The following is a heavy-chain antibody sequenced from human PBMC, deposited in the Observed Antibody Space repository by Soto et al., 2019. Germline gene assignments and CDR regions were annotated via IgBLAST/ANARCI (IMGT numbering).Heavy chain of an antibody. CDR2: IYYSGST. CDR3: ARHEYDYIWGSYRSVDY. Sequence: SETLSLTCTVSGGSISNHYWSWIRQPPGKGLEWIGYIYYSGSTNYNPSLKSRVTISVDTSKNQFSLKLSSVTAADTAVYYCARHEYDYIWGSYRSVDYWGQGTLVTVSS. J-gene: IGHJ4*02. D-gene: IGHD3-16*02. CDR1: GGSISNHY. V-gene: IGHV4-59*08.